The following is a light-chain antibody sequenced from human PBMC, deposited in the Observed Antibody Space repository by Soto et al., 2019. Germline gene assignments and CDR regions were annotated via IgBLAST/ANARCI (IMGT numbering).Light chain of an antibody. Sequence: QSVLTQPPSVSGAPGQRVTISCTGSSSNIGAGHDVHWCQQLPGTAPKLLIYGKNNRPSGVPDRFSVSKSGTSASLAITGLQAEDEADYYCQSYDNSLSGSYVFGTGTKLTVL. J-gene: IGLJ1*01. CDR1: SSNIGAGHD. CDR2: GKN. V-gene: IGLV1-40*01. CDR3: QSYDNSLSGSYV.